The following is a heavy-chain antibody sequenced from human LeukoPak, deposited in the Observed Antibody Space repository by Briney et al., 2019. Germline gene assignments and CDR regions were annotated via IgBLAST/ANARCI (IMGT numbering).Heavy chain of an antibody. CDR2: IYFSET. Sequence: PSETLSLTCTVSGASFSDTTYYWAWFRQPPGKGLEWIASIYFSETKYNPSLKSRIIISGDNSKNQFSLKLTSVTATDTAVYYCASPSKLVLCRGAFYIWGQGTMVSVSA. D-gene: IGHD3-10*01. CDR1: GASFSDTTYY. J-gene: IGHJ3*02. V-gene: IGHV4-39*01. CDR3: ASPSKLVLCRGAFYI.